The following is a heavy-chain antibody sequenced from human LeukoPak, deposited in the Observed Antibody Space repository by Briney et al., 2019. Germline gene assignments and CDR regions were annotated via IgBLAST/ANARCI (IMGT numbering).Heavy chain of an antibody. J-gene: IGHJ4*02. Sequence: GGSLRLSCAASGFTFTSYWMHWVRQAPGKGLVWVSRVNSDGSSTTYADSVKGRFTISRDNSKNTLYLQMNSLRAEDTAVYYCASVDYWGQGTLVTVSS. V-gene: IGHV3-74*01. CDR3: ASVDY. CDR2: VNSDGSST. CDR1: GFTFTSYW.